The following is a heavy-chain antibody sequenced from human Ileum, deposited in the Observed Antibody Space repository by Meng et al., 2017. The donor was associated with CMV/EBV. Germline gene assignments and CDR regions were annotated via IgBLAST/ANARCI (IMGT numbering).Heavy chain of an antibody. V-gene: IGHV4-4*07. Sequence: SETLSLTCTVPGGSISSYYWSWIRQPAGKGLEWIGRIYTSGSTNYNPSLKSRVTMSVDTSKNQFSLKLSSVTAADTAVYCCAREYCSSTSCYRWRGWFDPWGQGTRVT. D-gene: IGHD2-2*02. CDR3: AREYCSSTSCYRWRGWFDP. CDR2: IYTSGST. J-gene: IGHJ5*02. CDR1: GGSISSYY.